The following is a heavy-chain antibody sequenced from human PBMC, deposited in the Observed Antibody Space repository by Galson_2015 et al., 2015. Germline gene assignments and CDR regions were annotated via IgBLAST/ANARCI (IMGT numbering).Heavy chain of an antibody. CDR2: ISSSSGYI. J-gene: IGHJ4*02. D-gene: IGHD6-19*01. CDR1: GFTFSGYD. V-gene: IGHV3-21*01. Sequence: SLRLSCAASGFTFSGYDMNWVRQAPGKGLQWVSSISSSSGYIHYADSMKGRFTISRDNAKNSLYLEMNGLRAEDTAVYYCAKDGDSGDWYSYFDYGGRGTLVTVSS. CDR3: AKDGDSGDWYSYFDY.